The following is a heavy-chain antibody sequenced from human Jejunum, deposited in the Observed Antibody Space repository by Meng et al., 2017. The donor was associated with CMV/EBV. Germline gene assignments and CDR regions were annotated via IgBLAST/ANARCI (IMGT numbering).Heavy chain of an antibody. J-gene: IGHJ6*02. CDR2: IDTSSPTI. D-gene: IGHD3-3*01. Sequence: SCAASGFTFSEYYRSCVRQAPGKGLEWVAYIDTSSPTIHYGDSLQGRFTVSRDNAKNSLYLQMDRLTSEDTATYFCARDDGFGVDVWGQGTTVTVSS. V-gene: IGHV3-11*01. CDR1: GFTFSEYY. CDR3: ARDDGFGVDV.